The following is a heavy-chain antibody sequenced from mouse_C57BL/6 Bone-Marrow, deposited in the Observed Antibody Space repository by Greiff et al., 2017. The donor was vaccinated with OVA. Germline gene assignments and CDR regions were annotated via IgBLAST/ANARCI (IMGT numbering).Heavy chain of an antibody. Sequence: EVQGVESGGGLVKPGGSLKLSCAASGFTFSDYGMHWVRQAPEKGLEWVAYISSGSSTIYYADTVKGRFTISRDNAKNTLFLQMTSLRSEDTAMYYCARGNYYGSSSHFDYWGQGTTLTVSS. J-gene: IGHJ2*01. V-gene: IGHV5-17*01. CDR1: GFTFSDYG. CDR3: ARGNYYGSSSHFDY. D-gene: IGHD1-1*01. CDR2: ISSGSSTI.